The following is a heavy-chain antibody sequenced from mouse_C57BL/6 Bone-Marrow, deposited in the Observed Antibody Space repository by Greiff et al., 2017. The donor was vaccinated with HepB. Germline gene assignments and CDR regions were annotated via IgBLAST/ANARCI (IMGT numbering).Heavy chain of an antibody. Sequence: QVQLKQPGAELVKPGASVKLSCKASGYTFTSYWMHWVKQRPGQGLEWIGMIHPNSGSTNYNEKFKSKATLTVDKSSSTAYMQLSSLTSEDSAVYYCAGYGSSYYFDYWGQGTTLTVSS. CDR2: IHPNSGST. J-gene: IGHJ2*01. V-gene: IGHV1-64*01. CDR3: AGYGSSYYFDY. D-gene: IGHD1-1*01. CDR1: GYTFTSYW.